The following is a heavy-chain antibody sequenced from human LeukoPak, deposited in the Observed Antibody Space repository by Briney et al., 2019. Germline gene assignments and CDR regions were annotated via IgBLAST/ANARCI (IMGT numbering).Heavy chain of an antibody. Sequence: GGSLRLSCAASGFTFSSYSMNWVRQAPGKGLEWVSYISSSSSTIYYADSVKGRFTISRDNAKNSLYLQMNSLRAEDTAVYYCAKDRRVVVITTPYFDYWGQGTLVTVSS. D-gene: IGHD3-22*01. CDR3: AKDRRVVVITTPYFDY. CDR2: ISSSSSTI. V-gene: IGHV3-48*01. CDR1: GFTFSSYS. J-gene: IGHJ4*02.